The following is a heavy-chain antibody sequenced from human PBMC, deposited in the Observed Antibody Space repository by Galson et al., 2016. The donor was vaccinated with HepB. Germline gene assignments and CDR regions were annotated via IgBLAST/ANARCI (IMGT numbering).Heavy chain of an antibody. D-gene: IGHD6-19*01. Sequence: CAISGDSVSSNSAAWNRIRQSPSRGLEWLGRTYYRAKWYNDYAVSVKSRITINVDTSKNQFSLQLNSVTPEDTAVYYCAREYSTGYYERFLAKRARRGFDYWGQGTLVTVSS. J-gene: IGHJ4*02. CDR2: TYYRAKWYN. V-gene: IGHV6-1*01. CDR3: AREYSTGYYERFLAKRARRGFDY. CDR1: GDSVSSNSAA.